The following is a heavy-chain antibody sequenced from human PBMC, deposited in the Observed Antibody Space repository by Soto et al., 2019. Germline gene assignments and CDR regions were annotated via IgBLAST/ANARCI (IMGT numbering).Heavy chain of an antibody. D-gene: IGHD2-15*01. J-gene: IGHJ4*02. CDR2: ISSSSSYT. Sequence: QVQLVESGGGLVQPGGSLRLSCAASGFTFSDYYMSWIRQAPGKGLEWVSYISSSSSYTNYADSVKGRFTISRDNAKNSRYLQMNSLRAEDTAVYYCARDGGNCSGGSCYSGGFDYWGQGTLVTVSS. CDR1: GFTFSDYY. V-gene: IGHV3-11*06. CDR3: ARDGGNCSGGSCYSGGFDY.